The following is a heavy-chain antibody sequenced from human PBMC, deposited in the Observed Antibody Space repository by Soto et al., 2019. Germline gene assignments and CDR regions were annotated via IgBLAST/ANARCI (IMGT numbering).Heavy chain of an antibody. D-gene: IGHD3-10*01. CDR2: ISYDGSNK. Sequence: QAPGKGLEWVAVISYDGSNKYYADSVKGRFTISRDNSKNTLYLQMNSLRAEDTAVYYCARDWYYYGSGSYYPRPPGGYFDYWGQGTLVTVSS. J-gene: IGHJ4*02. V-gene: IGHV3-30-3*01. CDR3: ARDWYYYGSGSYYPRPPGGYFDY.